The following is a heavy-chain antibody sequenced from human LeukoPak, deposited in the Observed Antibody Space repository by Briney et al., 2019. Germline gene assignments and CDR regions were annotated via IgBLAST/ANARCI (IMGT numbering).Heavy chain of an antibody. CDR2: IYYSGST. D-gene: IGHD6-13*01. J-gene: IGHJ4*02. CDR3: ARDHIAGGYFDY. Sequence: SETLSLTCTVSGGSISSSSYYWGWIRQPPGKGLEWIGSIYYSGSTYYNPSLKSRVTISVDTSKNQFSLKLSSVTAADTAVYYCARDHIAGGYFDYWGQGTLVTVSS. V-gene: IGHV4-39*07. CDR1: GGSISSSSYY.